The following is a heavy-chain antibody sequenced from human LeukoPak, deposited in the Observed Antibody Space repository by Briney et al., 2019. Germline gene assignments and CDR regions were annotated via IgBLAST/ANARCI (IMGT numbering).Heavy chain of an antibody. Sequence: GESLKISCKGSGYNFDSYWIGWVRQMPGKGPEWMGIIYPGDSDTRYSPSFQGQVTISADKSISTAFLQWSSLKASDTAMYYCARHAINYYYMDVWGKGTTVTISS. CDR1: GYNFDSYW. J-gene: IGHJ6*03. V-gene: IGHV5-51*01. CDR3: ARHAINYYYMDV. CDR2: IYPGDSDT.